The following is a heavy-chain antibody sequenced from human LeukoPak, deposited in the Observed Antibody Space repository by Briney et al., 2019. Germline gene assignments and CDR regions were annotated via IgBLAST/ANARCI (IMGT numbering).Heavy chain of an antibody. V-gene: IGHV3-74*01. CDR1: GFTFSSYW. J-gene: IGHJ4*02. CDR2: INSDGSST. Sequence: GGSLRLSCAASGFTFSSYWMHWVRQAPGKGLVWVSRINSDGSSTSYADSVKGQFTISRDNAKNTLYLQMNSLRAEDTAVYYCARDLSLAAPPVSYFDYWGQGTLVTVSS. D-gene: IGHD6-6*01. CDR3: ARDLSLAAPPVSYFDY.